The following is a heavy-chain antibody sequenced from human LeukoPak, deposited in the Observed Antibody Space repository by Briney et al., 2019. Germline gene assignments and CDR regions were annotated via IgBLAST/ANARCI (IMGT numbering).Heavy chain of an antibody. CDR2: INPSGGST. D-gene: IGHD3-22*01. V-gene: IGHV1-46*01. J-gene: IGHJ4*02. CDR3: ARDTSYDSSGYRFDY. Sequence: ASVKVSCKASGYTFTSYDINWVRQAPGQGLEWMGIINPSGGSTSYAQKFQGRVTMTRDTSTSTVYMELSSLRSEDTAVYYCARDTSYDSSGYRFDYWGQGTLVTVSA. CDR1: GYTFTSYD.